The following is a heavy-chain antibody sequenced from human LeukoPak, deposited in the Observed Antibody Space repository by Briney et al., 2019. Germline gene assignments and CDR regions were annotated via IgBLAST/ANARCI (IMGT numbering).Heavy chain of an antibody. Sequence: PGGSLRLSCAASGFTFNTYSMNWVRQAPGKGLEWVSSISSHSRDIYYADSVKGRFTISRDNAKNSLHLQMNSLRAEDTAVYYCARDDRDISSYRLDYWGHGTLVTVSS. CDR3: ARDDRDISSYRLDY. CDR2: ISSHSRDI. D-gene: IGHD6-6*01. J-gene: IGHJ4*01. V-gene: IGHV3-21*01. CDR1: GFTFNTYS.